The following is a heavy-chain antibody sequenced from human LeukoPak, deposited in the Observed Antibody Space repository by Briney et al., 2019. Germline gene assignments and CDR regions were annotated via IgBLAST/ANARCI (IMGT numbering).Heavy chain of an antibody. CDR1: GGSISSYY. Sequence: SETLSHTCPVSGGSISSYYWSWLRQPAAKGLEWIGRIYTGGSTNYNPSLKSRVTMSVDTSKNQFSLKLSSVTAADTAVYYCAITYYYDSSGFADPFDYWGQGTLVTVSS. CDR3: AITYYYDSSGFADPFDY. CDR2: IYTGGST. J-gene: IGHJ4*02. D-gene: IGHD3-22*01. V-gene: IGHV4-4*07.